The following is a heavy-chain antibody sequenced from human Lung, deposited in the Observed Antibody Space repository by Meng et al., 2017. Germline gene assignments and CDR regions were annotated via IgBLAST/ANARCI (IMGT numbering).Heavy chain of an antibody. CDR1: GGYISGYF. CDR3: ARGVGSLDF. D-gene: IGHD5/OR15-5a*01. J-gene: IGHJ4*02. V-gene: IGHV4-4*07. CDR2: VYSSGSA. Sequence: QVQLEESRPGLVKPSETLALTCDVSGGYISGYFWTWIRQPAGKGLDWIGRVYSSGSANYNPSLKSRVTMSVDRSKNQFSLQLTSVTAADTAVYYCARGVGSLDFWGQGALVTVSS.